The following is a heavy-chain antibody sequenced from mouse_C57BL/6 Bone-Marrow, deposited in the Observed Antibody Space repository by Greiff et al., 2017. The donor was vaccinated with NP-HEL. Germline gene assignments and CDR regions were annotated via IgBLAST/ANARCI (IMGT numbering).Heavy chain of an antibody. Sequence: VQLQQSVAELVRPGASVKLSCTASGFNIKNTYMHWVKQRPEQGLEWIGRIDPANGNTKYAPKFQGKATRTADTSSNAAYLQLSSLTSEDTAIYDCARGGTTVVAPFDYWGQGTTLTVSS. J-gene: IGHJ2*01. D-gene: IGHD1-1*01. CDR1: GFNIKNTY. CDR3: ARGGTTVVAPFDY. CDR2: IDPANGNT. V-gene: IGHV14-3*01.